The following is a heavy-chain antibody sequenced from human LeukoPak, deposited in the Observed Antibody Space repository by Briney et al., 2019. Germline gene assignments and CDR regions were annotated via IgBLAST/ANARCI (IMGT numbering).Heavy chain of an antibody. D-gene: IGHD3-22*01. CDR2: ITACNGNT. J-gene: IGHJ4*02. CDR3: AREQYYYDNSGYYDF. Sequence: ASVKVSCKASGYTFTSYYMHWVRQAPGQGLEWMGWITACNGNTNYAQKLQGRVTMTTDTSTSTAYMELRSLRSDDTAVYYCAREQYYYDNSGYYDFWGQGTQVTVSS. CDR1: GYTFTSYY. V-gene: IGHV1-18*04.